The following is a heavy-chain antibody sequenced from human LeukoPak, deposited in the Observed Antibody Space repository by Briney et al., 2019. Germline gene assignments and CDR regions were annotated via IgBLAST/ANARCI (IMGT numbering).Heavy chain of an antibody. Sequence: SVKVSCKASGYTFTGYYMNWVRQAPGQGLEWIGRINPNSGGTNYAQKFQGRVTMTRDTSISTAYMELSRLRSDDTAVYYCARDDAGIAAAGMAFDHWGQGTLVTVSS. V-gene: IGHV1-2*06. J-gene: IGHJ4*02. CDR3: ARDDAGIAAAGMAFDH. CDR2: INPNSGGT. CDR1: GYTFTGYY. D-gene: IGHD6-13*01.